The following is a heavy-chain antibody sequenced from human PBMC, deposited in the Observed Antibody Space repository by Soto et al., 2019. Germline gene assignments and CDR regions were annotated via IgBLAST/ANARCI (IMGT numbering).Heavy chain of an antibody. CDR2: IYHSGST. V-gene: IGHV4-4*02. CDR3: ARRVYSNYWYFDY. CDR1: SGSISSSNW. J-gene: IGHJ4*02. Sequence: SETLSLTCAVSSGSISSSNWWSWVRQPPGKGLEWIGEIYHSGSTNYNPSLKSRVTISVDKSKNQFSLKLSSVTAADTAVYYCARRVYSNYWYFDYWGQGTLVTVSS. D-gene: IGHD4-4*01.